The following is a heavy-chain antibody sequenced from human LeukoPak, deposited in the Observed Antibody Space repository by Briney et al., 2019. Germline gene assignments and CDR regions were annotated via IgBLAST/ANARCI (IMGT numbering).Heavy chain of an antibody. CDR2: MYHTGTS. CDR3: ARHFGWVGGNVDY. J-gene: IGHJ4*02. D-gene: IGHD3-9*01. CDR1: GGSISSDSYY. V-gene: IGHV4-39*01. Sequence: SETLPLTCTVSGGSISSDSYYWGWIRRPPGKGLEWIGYMYHTGTSYYNPSLKSRVTISVDTSKNQFSLKLSSVTAEDTAVYYCARHFGWVGGNVDYWGQGTQVTVSS.